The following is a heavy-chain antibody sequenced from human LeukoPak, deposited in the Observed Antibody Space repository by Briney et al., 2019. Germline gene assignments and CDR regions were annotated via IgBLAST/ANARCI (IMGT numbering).Heavy chain of an antibody. CDR1: GGSISSYY. D-gene: IGHD3-22*01. CDR2: IYYSGST. CDR3: ARTYDSSGYSKLPGAFDI. V-gene: IGHV4-59*01. J-gene: IGHJ3*02. Sequence: PSETLSLTCTVSGGSISSYYWSWIRQPPGKGLEWIGYIYYSGSTNYNPSLKSRVTISVDMSKNQFSLKLSSVTAADTAVYYCARTYDSSGYSKLPGAFDIWGQGTMVTVSS.